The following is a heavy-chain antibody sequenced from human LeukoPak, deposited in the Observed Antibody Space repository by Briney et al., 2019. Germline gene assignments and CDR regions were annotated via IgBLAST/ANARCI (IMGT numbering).Heavy chain of an antibody. CDR2: INPNSGGT. Sequence: ASVKVSCKASGYTFTGYYMHWVRQAPGQGLEWMGWINPNSGGTNYAQKFQGRVTMTRDTSISTAYMELSRLRSDDTAVYYCARGRIAARGLDFDYWGQGTLVTVPS. D-gene: IGHD6-6*01. CDR1: GYTFTGYY. J-gene: IGHJ4*02. CDR3: ARGRIAARGLDFDY. V-gene: IGHV1-2*02.